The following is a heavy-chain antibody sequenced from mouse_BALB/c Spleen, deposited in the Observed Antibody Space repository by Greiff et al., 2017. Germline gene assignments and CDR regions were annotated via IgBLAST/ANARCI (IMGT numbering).Heavy chain of an antibody. Sequence: EVQVVESGGGLVQPGGSRKLSCAASGFTFSSFGMHWVRQAPEKGLEWVAYISSGSSTIYYADTVKGRFTISRDNPKNTLFLQMTSLRSEDTAMYYCARGGWLLSMDYWGQGTSVTVSS. J-gene: IGHJ4*01. CDR2: ISSGSSTI. V-gene: IGHV5-17*02. CDR1: GFTFSSFG. D-gene: IGHD2-3*01. CDR3: ARGGWLLSMDY.